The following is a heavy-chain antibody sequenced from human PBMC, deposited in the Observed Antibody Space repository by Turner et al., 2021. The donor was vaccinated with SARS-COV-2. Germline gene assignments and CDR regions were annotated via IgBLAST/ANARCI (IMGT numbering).Heavy chain of an antibody. D-gene: IGHD4-17*01. CDR1: GFTCCSYS. Sequence: QVQLVESGGGVVQPGRSLRLSCAASGFTCCSYSMHWVRQAPGKGLEWVAVMSFDGSIKYYADSVKGRFTISRDNSKNTLYLQMNSLRAEDTAVYYCARGVAVYGEHRPLDYWGQGTLVTVSS. CDR3: ARGVAVYGEHRPLDY. J-gene: IGHJ4*02. CDR2: MSFDGSIK. V-gene: IGHV3-30-3*01.